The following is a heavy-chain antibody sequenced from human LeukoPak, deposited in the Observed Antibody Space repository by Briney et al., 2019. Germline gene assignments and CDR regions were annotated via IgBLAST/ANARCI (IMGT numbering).Heavy chain of an antibody. D-gene: IGHD1-26*01. CDR2: IIPILGIA. Sequence: SVKVSCKASGGTFSSYTISWVRQAPGQGLEWMGRIIPILGIANYAQKFQGRVTITADKSTSTGYMELSSLRSEDTAVYCCARAREPSAAFAPSGEGTLVTASS. J-gene: IGHJ5*02. CDR3: ARAREPSAAFAP. CDR1: GGTFSSYT. V-gene: IGHV1-69*02.